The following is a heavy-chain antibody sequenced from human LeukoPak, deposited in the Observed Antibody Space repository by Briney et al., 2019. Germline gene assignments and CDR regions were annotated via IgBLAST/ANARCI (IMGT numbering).Heavy chain of an antibody. CDR3: ARGGYYYGSGSRPGLLIDY. J-gene: IGHJ4*02. D-gene: IGHD3-10*01. Sequence: SETLSLTCTVSGGSISSYYWSWIRQPAGKGLEWIGYIYYSGSTNYNPSLKSRVTISVDTSKNQFSLKLSSVTAADTAVYYCARGGYYYGSGSRPGLLIDYWGQGTLVTVSS. CDR2: IYYSGST. V-gene: IGHV4-59*01. CDR1: GGSISSYY.